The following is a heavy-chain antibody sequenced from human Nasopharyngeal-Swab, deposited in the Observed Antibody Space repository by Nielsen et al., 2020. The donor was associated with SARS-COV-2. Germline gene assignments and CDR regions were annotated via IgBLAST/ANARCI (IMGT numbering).Heavy chain of an antibody. J-gene: IGHJ4*02. CDR3: ARLVSGWYEVEY. CDR2: IYYSGST. CDR1: GGSISSSSDY. Sequence: SETLSLTCTVSGGSISSSSDYWGWIRQPPGKGLEWIGSIYYSGSTYYNPSLKSRVTISVDTSKNQFSLKLSSVTAADTAVYYCARLVSGWYEVEYWGQGTLVTVSS. V-gene: IGHV4-39*01. D-gene: IGHD6-19*01.